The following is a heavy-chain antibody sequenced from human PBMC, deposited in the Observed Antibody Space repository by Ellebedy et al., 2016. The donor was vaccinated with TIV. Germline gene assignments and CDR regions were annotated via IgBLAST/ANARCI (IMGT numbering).Heavy chain of an antibody. V-gene: IGHV3-7*01. CDR3: ARGQMGYCGGDCYSPWYFDL. D-gene: IGHD2-21*02. CDR2: IKQDGSEK. Sequence: PGGSLRLSCAASGFTFRSYWITWVRQAPGKGLEWVAHIKQDGSEKYYVDSVKGRFTISRDNAKNSLYLQMNSLRAEDTAVYYCARGQMGYCGGDCYSPWYFDLWGRGTLVTVSS. CDR1: GFTFRSYW. J-gene: IGHJ2*01.